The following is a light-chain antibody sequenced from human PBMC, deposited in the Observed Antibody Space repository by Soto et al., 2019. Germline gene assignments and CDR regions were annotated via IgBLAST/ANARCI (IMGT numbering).Light chain of an antibody. Sequence: IVLTQSPGTLSLSQGDRATLSGRASQSVSNNYLSWYQQQPRQAPRLLIYGASSRATGIPARFSGSGSETTFTLTISSMQSEDFAVYYCQQYNNWPPLTCGGGTKVEIK. J-gene: IGKJ4*01. V-gene: IGKV3D-15*01. CDR2: GAS. CDR3: QQYNNWPPLT. CDR1: QSVSNN.